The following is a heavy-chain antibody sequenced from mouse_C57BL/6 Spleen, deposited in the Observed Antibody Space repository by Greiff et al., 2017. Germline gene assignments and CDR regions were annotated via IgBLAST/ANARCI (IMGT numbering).Heavy chain of an antibody. D-gene: IGHD1-1*01. CDR3: AKRSITTVEGAMDY. V-gene: IGHV2-9*01. CDR1: GFSLTSYG. CDR2: IWGGGST. J-gene: IGHJ4*01. Sequence: VQLKQSGPCLVAPSQSLSITCTVSGFSLTSYGVDWVRQPPGMGLVWLGVIWGGGSTNYNSTLMSRLSISKDNSKSQVFLKMNSLQTDDTAMYYCAKRSITTVEGAMDYWGQGTSVTVSS.